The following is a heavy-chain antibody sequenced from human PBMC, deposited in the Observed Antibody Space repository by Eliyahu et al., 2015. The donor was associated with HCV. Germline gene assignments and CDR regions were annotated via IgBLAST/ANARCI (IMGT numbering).Heavy chain of an antibody. CDR1: GLTFNSYT. D-gene: IGHD1-7*01. V-gene: IGHV3-48*01. CDR2: ISSSSGFI. CDR3: ARSLTGTTGAFDV. Sequence: EVQLMESGGGLVQPGGSLRLSCAASGLTFNSYTMNWVRQAPGKGLEWISNISSSSGFIYYVDSVKGRFTISRDNAKSSLYLQMNSLRSEDTAIYYCARSLTGTTGAFDVWGQGTMVTVSS. J-gene: IGHJ3*01.